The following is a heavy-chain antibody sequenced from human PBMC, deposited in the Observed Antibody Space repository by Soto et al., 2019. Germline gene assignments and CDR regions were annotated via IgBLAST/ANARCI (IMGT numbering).Heavy chain of an antibody. CDR2: IYWDDDK. CDR1: GFSLTTSGVG. CDR3: AHRQDIVVVPAAMRRIRDTYFVY. J-gene: IGHJ4*02. V-gene: IGHV2-5*02. D-gene: IGHD2-2*01. Sequence: SGPTLVKPTQTLTLTCTFSGFSLTTSGVGVGWVRQPPGQALEWLALIYWDDDKIYSPSLKSRLTITKDTSKNQVVLTMTNMDPLDTATYYCAHRQDIVVVPAAMRRIRDTYFVYWGQGTLVTVSS.